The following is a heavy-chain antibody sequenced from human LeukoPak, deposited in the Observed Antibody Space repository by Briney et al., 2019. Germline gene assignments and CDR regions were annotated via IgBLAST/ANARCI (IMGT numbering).Heavy chain of an antibody. D-gene: IGHD3-10*01. J-gene: IGHJ4*02. CDR3: ARDHAGSGDYFDY. V-gene: IGHV3-7*01. CDR1: VFTFSSYW. CDR2: IKRDGSEK. Sequence: PGGSLRLSCAASVFTFSSYWMTWVRQAPGKGLEWVANIKRDGSEKYYVDSVKGRFTISRDNAKNSLYLQMNRLRAEDTAVYYCARDHAGSGDYFDYWGQGTLVTVSS.